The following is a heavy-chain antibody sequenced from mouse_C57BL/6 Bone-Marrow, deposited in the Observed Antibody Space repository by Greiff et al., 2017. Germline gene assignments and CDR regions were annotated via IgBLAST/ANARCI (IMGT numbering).Heavy chain of an antibody. CDR3: ARSAYYGNYLYAMDY. CDR2: IYPSDSET. J-gene: IGHJ4*01. CDR1: GYTFTSYW. V-gene: IGHV1-61*01. Sequence: QVQLQQPGAELVRPGSSVKLSCKASGYTFTSYWMDWVKQRPGQGLEWIGNIYPSDSETHYNQKFKDKATLTVDKSSTTAYMQLSSLTSEDSAVYYYARSAYYGNYLYAMDYWGQGTSVTVSS. D-gene: IGHD2-10*01.